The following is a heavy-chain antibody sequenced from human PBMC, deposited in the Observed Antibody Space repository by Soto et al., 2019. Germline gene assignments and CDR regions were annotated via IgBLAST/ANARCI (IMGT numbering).Heavy chain of an antibody. CDR2: ISGSGGST. V-gene: IGHV3-23*01. Sequence: SLRLSCAASGLTFSHHAMSWVRQAPGRGLEWVSAISGSGGSTYYADSVRGRFTVSRDNSKNTLYLQMNSLRAEDTAVYYCAGGGNWFDPWGQGTLVTVSS. CDR1: GLTFSHHA. CDR3: AGGGNWFDP. D-gene: IGHD3-16*01. J-gene: IGHJ5*02.